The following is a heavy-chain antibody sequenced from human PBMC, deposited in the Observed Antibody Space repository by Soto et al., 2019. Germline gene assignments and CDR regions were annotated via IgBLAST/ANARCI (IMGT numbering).Heavy chain of an antibody. Sequence: QVQLVESGGGVVQPGRSLRLSCAASGFTFSSYGMHWVRQAPGKGLEWVAVISYDGSNKYYADSVKGRFTISRDNSKNTLYLQMNSLTAEDTAVYYCAKDRYFDYWGQGTLVPVSS. V-gene: IGHV3-30*18. J-gene: IGHJ4*02. CDR2: ISYDGSNK. D-gene: IGHD3-3*01. CDR3: AKDRYFDY. CDR1: GFTFSSYG.